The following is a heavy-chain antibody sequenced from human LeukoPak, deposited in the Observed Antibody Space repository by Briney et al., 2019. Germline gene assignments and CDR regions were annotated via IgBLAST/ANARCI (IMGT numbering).Heavy chain of an antibody. D-gene: IGHD3-22*01. CDR2: IYHSGST. CDR3: ARDRGYAVWFDY. CDR1: GYSISSGYY. V-gene: IGHV4-38-2*02. J-gene: IGHJ4*02. Sequence: SETLSLTCTVSGYSISSGYYWGWIRQPPGKGLEWIASIYHSGSTYYNPSLKSRVTMSVDTSKNQFSLKLSSVTAADTAVYYCARDRGYAVWFDYWGQGTLVTVSS.